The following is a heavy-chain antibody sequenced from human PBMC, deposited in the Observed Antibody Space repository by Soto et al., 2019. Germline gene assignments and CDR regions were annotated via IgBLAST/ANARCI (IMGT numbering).Heavy chain of an antibody. CDR3: ARRITMARGVVPHAFDI. D-gene: IGHD3-10*01. CDR2: IYPGDSDT. CDR1: GYSFTNYW. J-gene: IGHJ3*02. V-gene: IGHV5-51*01. Sequence: EVQLVQSGAELKKPGESLEISCKGSGYSFTNYWIGWVRQMPGEGLEWMGLIYPGDSDTRYSPSFQGQVTISADKSINTAYLQWSSLKAADTAMYYCARRITMARGVVPHAFDIWGQGTVVTVSS.